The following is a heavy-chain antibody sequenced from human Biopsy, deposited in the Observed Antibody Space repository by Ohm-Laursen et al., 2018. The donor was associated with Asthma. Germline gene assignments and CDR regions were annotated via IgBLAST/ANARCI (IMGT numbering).Heavy chain of an antibody. CDR2: INSDGSST. CDR1: GFTFSNYW. Sequence: SLRLSCAASGFTFSNYWMHWVRQAPGKGLMWVPRINSDGSSTSYADSVKGRFTISRDNAKNTLYLQMNSLRAEDTAVYYCARNLTMVQGGFADYWGQGTLVTVSS. D-gene: IGHD3-10*01. V-gene: IGHV3-74*01. J-gene: IGHJ4*02. CDR3: ARNLTMVQGGFADY.